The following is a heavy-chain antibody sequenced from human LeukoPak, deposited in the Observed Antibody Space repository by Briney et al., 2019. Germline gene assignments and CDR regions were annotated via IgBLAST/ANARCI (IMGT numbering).Heavy chain of an antibody. CDR3: ARDSYYGDYVSDY. V-gene: IGHV3-11*01. J-gene: IGHJ4*02. Sequence: GGSLRLSCAASGFTFSDYYMSWIRQAPGKGLEWVSYISSSGSTIYYADSVKGRFTISRDNAKNSLYLQMNSLRAEDTAVYYCARDSYYGDYVSDYWGQGTLVTVSS. D-gene: IGHD4-17*01. CDR2: ISSSGSTI. CDR1: GFTFSDYY.